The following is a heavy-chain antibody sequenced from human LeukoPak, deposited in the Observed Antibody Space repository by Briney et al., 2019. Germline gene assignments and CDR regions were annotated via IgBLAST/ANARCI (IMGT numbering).Heavy chain of an antibody. J-gene: IGHJ4*02. CDR2: ISGSGGST. CDR1: GFTFSSYA. CDR3: AKDGPYDEQQLVFAYFDY. Sequence: GGSLRLSCAASGFTFSSYAMSWVRQAPGKGLEWVSAISGSGGSTYYADSVKGRFTISRDNSKNTLYLQMNSLRAEDTAVYYCAKDGPYDEQQLVFAYFDYWGQGTLVTVSS. V-gene: IGHV3-23*01. D-gene: IGHD6-13*01.